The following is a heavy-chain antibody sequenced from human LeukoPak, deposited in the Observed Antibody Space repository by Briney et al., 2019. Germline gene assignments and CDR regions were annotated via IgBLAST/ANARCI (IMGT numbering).Heavy chain of an antibody. D-gene: IGHD2-15*01. CDR2: ISSSSSTI. V-gene: IGHV3-48*01. J-gene: IGHJ5*02. CDR1: GFTFSSYS. CDR3: ARGADGVSSNSRGWFDP. Sequence: GGSLRLSCAASGFTFSSYSMNWVRQAPGKGLEWVSYISSSSSTIYYADSVKGRFTISRDKARNSLYLQMNTLRAEDTAVYSCARGADGVSSNSRGWFDPWGQGTLVTVSS.